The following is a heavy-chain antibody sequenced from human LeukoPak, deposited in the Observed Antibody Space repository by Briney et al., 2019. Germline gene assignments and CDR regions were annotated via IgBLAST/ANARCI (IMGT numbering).Heavy chain of an antibody. CDR3: AKGHRSSSSFFDS. D-gene: IGHD6-19*01. V-gene: IGHV3-23*01. CDR1: SGFA. CDR2: INGRGDDT. J-gene: IGHJ4*02. Sequence: PGGSLRLSCAAFSGFAMSWVRQAPGRGLEWVSAINGRGDDTYYPDSVKGRFTISRDNSNNTLYLQMNSLRAEDTAVYYCAKGHRSSSSFFDSWGQGILVTVSP.